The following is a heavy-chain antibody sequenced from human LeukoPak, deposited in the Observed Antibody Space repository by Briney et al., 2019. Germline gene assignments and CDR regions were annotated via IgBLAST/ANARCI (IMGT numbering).Heavy chain of an antibody. CDR3: ARLAMVRGVIRSYYYYYMDV. V-gene: IGHV3-30*04. CDR2: ISYDGSNK. Sequence: PGRSLRLSCAASGFTFSSYAMHWVRQAPGKGLEWVAVISYDGSNKYYADSVKGRFTISRDNSKNTLYLQMNSLRAEDTAVYYCARLAMVRGVIRSYYYYYMDVWGKGTTVTVSS. CDR1: GFTFSSYA. D-gene: IGHD3-10*01. J-gene: IGHJ6*03.